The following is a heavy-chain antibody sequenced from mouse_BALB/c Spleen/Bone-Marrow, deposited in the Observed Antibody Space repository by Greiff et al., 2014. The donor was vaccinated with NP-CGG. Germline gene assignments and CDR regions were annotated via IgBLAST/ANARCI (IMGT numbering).Heavy chain of an antibody. V-gene: IGHV4-1*02. CDR2: INPDSSTI. CDR3: ARLYYYGNFDY. D-gene: IGHD1-1*01. Sequence: DVMLVESGGGLVQPGGSLKLSCAASGFDFSRYWMSWVRQAPGKGLEWIGEINPDSSTINYTPSLKDKFIISRDNAKNTPYLQMSKVRSEDTALYYCARLYYYGNFDYWGQGTTLTVSS. J-gene: IGHJ2*01. CDR1: GFDFSRYW.